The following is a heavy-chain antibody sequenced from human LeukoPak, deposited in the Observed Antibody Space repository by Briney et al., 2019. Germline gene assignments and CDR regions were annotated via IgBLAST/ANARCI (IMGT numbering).Heavy chain of an antibody. V-gene: IGHV1-18*01. J-gene: IGHJ4*02. CDR3: ARGARPRITIFGVVLRGFDY. D-gene: IGHD3-3*01. CDR1: GYTFTSYG. Sequence: GASVKVSCKASGYTFTSYGISWVRQAPGQGLEWMGWISAYNGNTNYAQKLQGRVTMTTDTSTSTAYMELRSLRSDDTAVYYCARGARPRITIFGVVLRGFDYWGQGTLVTVSS. CDR2: ISAYNGNT.